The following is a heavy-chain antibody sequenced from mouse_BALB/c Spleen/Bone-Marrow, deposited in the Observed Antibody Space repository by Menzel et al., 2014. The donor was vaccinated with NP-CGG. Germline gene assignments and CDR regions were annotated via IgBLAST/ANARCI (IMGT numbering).Heavy chain of an antibody. CDR2: INSDGGIT. CDR3: ARHGFYYAMDY. Sequence: EVKVVDSGGGLVQPGESLKLSCESNEYEFPSHDMSWVRKTPEKRLELVAAINSDGGITNYPDTMERRFTISRDNTKKTLYLQMSSLRSEDTALYYCARHGFYYAMDYWGQGTSVTVSS. V-gene: IGHV5-2*01. J-gene: IGHJ4*01. CDR1: EYEFPSHD.